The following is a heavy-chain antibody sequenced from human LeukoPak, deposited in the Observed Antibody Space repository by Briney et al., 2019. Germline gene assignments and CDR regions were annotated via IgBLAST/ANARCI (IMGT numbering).Heavy chain of an antibody. Sequence: GGSLRLSCAASGFTFITYVMHWVPEAPGKGLEWVAVIWYEGSNKYYADSVKGRFTISRDTSKNTLYLQMNSLRAEDTAVFYCARGRRRDANSFDAFDIWGQGTMVTVSS. J-gene: IGHJ3*02. CDR2: IWYEGSNK. V-gene: IGHV3-33*01. D-gene: IGHD5-24*01. CDR1: GFTFITYV. CDR3: ARGRRRDANSFDAFDI.